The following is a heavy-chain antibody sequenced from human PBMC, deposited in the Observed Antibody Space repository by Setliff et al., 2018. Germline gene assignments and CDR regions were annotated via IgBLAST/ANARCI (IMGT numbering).Heavy chain of an antibody. CDR3: ARDFELLEDYDIRGVFFDY. D-gene: IGHD3-9*01. V-gene: IGHV4-39*07. CDR1: GGSISSTTYY. CDR2: ISYSGST. Sequence: SETLSLTCTVSGGSISSTTYYWGWIRQAPGKGLEWIGSISYSGSTYYNPSLESRVTISVDASKNQFSLRLRPVTAADTAVYFCARDFELLEDYDIRGVFFDYWGQGTLVTVSS. J-gene: IGHJ4*01.